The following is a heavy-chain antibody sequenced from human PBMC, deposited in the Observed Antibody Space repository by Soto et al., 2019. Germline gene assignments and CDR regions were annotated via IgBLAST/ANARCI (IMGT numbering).Heavy chain of an antibody. CDR1: GDTFESYA. Sequence: QVQLVQSGAEVKKPGSSVKVSCKVSGDTFESYAFSWVRQAPGQGLEWMGRIIPLFGTADYPLRFQGRVTISADESTSTAYMELSSLRSEDTAVYYCARDTDVVVVAATLNFYYYGLDVWGQGTTVTVSS. CDR3: ARDTDVVVVAATLNFYYYGLDV. D-gene: IGHD2-15*01. CDR2: IIPLFGTA. V-gene: IGHV1-69*18. J-gene: IGHJ6*02.